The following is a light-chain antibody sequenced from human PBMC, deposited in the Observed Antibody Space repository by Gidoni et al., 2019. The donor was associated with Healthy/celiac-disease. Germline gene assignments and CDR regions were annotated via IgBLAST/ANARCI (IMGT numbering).Light chain of an antibody. V-gene: IGLV1-44*01. J-gene: IGLJ2*01. CDR2: SNN. Sequence: QSVLTQPPSASATPGQRVTISCSGSSSNIGSNTVNWYQQLPGTAPKLLFYSNNQRPSGVPDRFSGSKSGTSASLAISGLQSEDEADYYCAAWDDSLNGRVFGGGTKLTVL. CDR1: SSNIGSNT. CDR3: AAWDDSLNGRV.